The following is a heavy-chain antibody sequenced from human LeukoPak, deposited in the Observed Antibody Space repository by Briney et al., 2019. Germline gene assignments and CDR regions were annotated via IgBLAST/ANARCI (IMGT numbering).Heavy chain of an antibody. CDR2: INPGGGST. CDR3: ANSGGITMVRGAAYYYYYGMDV. J-gene: IGHJ6*02. CDR1: GYTFTSYY. Sequence: ASVKVSCKASGYTFTSYYMHWVRQAPGQGLEWMGIINPGGGSTSYAQKFQGRVTMTRDTSTSTVYMELSSLRSEDTAVYYCANSGGITMVRGAAYYYYYGMDVWGQGTTVTVSS. D-gene: IGHD3-10*01. V-gene: IGHV1-46*01.